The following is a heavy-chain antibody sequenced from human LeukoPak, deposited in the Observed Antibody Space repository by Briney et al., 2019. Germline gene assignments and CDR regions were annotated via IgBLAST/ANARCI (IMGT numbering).Heavy chain of an antibody. J-gene: IGHJ4*02. V-gene: IGHV3-23*01. CDR3: ASKQWLDYFDY. D-gene: IGHD6-19*01. CDR1: GFTFSSYA. Sequence: GGSLRLSCAASGFTFSSYAMSWVRQAPGKGLEWVSAISDSGGSTYYADSVKGRFTISRDNSKNTLYLQMNSLRAEDTAVYYCASKQWLDYFDYWGQGTLVTVSS. CDR2: ISDSGGST.